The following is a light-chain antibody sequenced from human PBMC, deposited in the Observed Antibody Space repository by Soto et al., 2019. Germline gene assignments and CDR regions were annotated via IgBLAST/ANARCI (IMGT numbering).Light chain of an antibody. J-gene: IGKJ1*01. V-gene: IGKV3-11*01. CDR3: VQRTTWPWT. CDR1: QSVSSH. Sequence: EIVLTQSPGTLSLSPGERATLSWRASQSVSSHLAWYQQKPGQAPRLLIYDASNRATGIPARFSGSGSGTDFTLTISSLEPEDFAVYHCVQRTTWPWTCGQGSKVEIK. CDR2: DAS.